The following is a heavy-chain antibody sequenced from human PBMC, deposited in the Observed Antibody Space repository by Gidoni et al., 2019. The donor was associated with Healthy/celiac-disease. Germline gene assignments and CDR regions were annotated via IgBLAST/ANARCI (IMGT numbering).Heavy chain of an antibody. Sequence: QVQLVESGGGVVQPGRSLRLSCAASGFTFSSYASHWVRQAPGKGLEWVAVISYDGSNKYYADSVKGRFTISRDNSKNTLYLQMNSLRAEDTAVYYCARDPRIQMGVIVIRGAYFDYWGQGTLVTVSS. V-gene: IGHV3-30-3*01. CDR1: GFTFSSYA. J-gene: IGHJ4*02. CDR3: ARDPRIQMGVIVIRGAYFDY. CDR2: ISYDGSNK. D-gene: IGHD3-16*02.